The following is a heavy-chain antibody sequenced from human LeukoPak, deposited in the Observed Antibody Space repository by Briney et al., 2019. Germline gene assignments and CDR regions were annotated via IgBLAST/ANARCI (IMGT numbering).Heavy chain of an antibody. CDR3: ARGRGYCSSTSCYTNRSNWFDP. Sequence: SETLSLTCAVYGGSFSGYYWSWIRQPPGKGLEWIGEINHSGSTNYNPSLKSRVTISVDTSKNQFSLKLSSVTAADTAVYYCARGRGYCSSTSCYTNRSNWFDPWGQGTLVTVSS. CDR1: GGSFSGYY. J-gene: IGHJ5*02. CDR2: INHSGST. D-gene: IGHD2-2*02. V-gene: IGHV4-34*01.